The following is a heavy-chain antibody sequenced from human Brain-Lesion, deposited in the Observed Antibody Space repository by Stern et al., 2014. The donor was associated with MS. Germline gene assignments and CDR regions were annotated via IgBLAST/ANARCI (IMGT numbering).Heavy chain of an antibody. J-gene: IGHJ6*02. CDR2: IFNSGST. Sequence: QVQLQESGPGLVKPSQTLSLSCTVSGGSISSGGYYWSWIRQPAGKGLEWIGRIFNSGSTSYNPSPKSRATISIDTSKIQFSLRLNPMTAADTAVYYCARGRVVPGFQYYATDVWGQGTTVIVSS. V-gene: IGHV4-61*02. CDR1: GGSISSGGYY. D-gene: IGHD2-2*01. CDR3: ARGRVVPGFQYYATDV.